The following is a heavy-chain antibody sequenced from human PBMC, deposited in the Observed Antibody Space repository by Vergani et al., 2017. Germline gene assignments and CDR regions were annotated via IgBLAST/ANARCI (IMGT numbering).Heavy chain of an antibody. J-gene: IGHJ6*02. D-gene: IGHD6-13*01. CDR1: GGTFSTYA. V-gene: IGHV1-69*06. Sequence: QVQLVQSGAEVKKPGSSVKVSCKASGGTFSTYAINWVRQAPGQGLEWMGGIIPIFGTANYAQKFQDRVTITADTSTSTAYRELSSLRSEDTAVYYCAREPGTYSSTWYVYHSGMDVWGQGTTVTVSS. CDR3: AREPGTYSSTWYVYHSGMDV. CDR2: IIPIFGTA.